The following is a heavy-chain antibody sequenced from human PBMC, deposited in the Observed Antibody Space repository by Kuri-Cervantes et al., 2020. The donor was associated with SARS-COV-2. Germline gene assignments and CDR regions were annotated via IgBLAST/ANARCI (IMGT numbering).Heavy chain of an antibody. CDR3: VRIPPGHITVFGVVIPAAFDV. D-gene: IGHD3-3*01. J-gene: IGHJ3*01. CDR1: GYSIRSGYY. CDR2: MYHSGST. V-gene: IGHV4-38-2*01. Sequence: SQTLSLTCAVSGYSIRSGYYWGWIRQSPGKGLEWIGSMYHSGSTTYNPFLKSRVTISVDTSKNQFSLMLTSVTAADTAVYYCVRIPPGHITVFGVVIPAAFDVWGQGTMVTVSS.